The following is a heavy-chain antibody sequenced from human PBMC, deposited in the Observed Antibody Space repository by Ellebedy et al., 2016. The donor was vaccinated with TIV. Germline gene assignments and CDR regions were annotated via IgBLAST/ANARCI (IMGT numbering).Heavy chain of an antibody. CDR1: GGSISSPSFH. D-gene: IGHD3-16*01. Sequence: SETLSLXXSVSGGSISSPSFHWGWTRQSPGKGLEWVGSIDYSGRTYYNPSLKSRVTISIDTSKKVFSLHLSSVTAADTAVYFCARHLGGDYCEYWGQGTLVTVSS. CDR3: ARHLGGDYCEY. J-gene: IGHJ4*02. CDR2: IDYSGRT. V-gene: IGHV4-39*01.